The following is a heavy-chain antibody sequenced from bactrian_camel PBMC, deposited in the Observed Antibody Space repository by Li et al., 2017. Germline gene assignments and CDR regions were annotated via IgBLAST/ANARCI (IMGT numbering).Heavy chain of an antibody. J-gene: IGHJ6*01. CDR3: AADKATDCRGGYDRLKRRTWGVDFAY. V-gene: IGHV3S54*01. CDR1: GREFMPTC. Sequence: HVQLVESGGGSVQAGGSLRLSCRFSGREFMPTCMGWFRQPQGKGREGIAAIDMRDGEIDYADSVKGRFTISMDNAKNTPYLRMNSLKPEDSAMYYCAADKATDCRGGYDRLKRRTWGVDFAYWGRGTQVTVS. CDR2: IDMRDGEI. D-gene: IGHD2*01.